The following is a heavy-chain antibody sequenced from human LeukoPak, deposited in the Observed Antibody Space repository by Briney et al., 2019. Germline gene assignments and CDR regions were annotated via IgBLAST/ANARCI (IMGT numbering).Heavy chain of an antibody. V-gene: IGHV3-23*01. CDR3: AKLPGYNPFYYFDS. CDR2: ISGSGDST. D-gene: IGHD5-24*01. J-gene: IGHJ4*02. Sequence: PGGSLRLSCAASGITFSSYAMSWVRQAPGKGLEWVSSISGSGDSTYYADSVKGRFTFSRDNPKNTLYLQMNSLRAEDTAVYYCAKLPGYNPFYYFDSWGRGILVTVSS. CDR1: GITFSSYA.